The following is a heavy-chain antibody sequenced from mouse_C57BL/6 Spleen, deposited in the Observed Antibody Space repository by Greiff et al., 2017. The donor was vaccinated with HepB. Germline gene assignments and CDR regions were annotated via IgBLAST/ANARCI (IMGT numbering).Heavy chain of an antibody. D-gene: IGHD3-2*02. CDR3: ARDSSGYEGAMDY. CDR2: ISYDGSN. CDR1: GYSITSGYY. Sequence: EVKLVESGPGLVKPSQSLSLTCSVPGYSITSGYYWNWIRQFPGNKLEWMGYISYDGSNNYNPSLKNRISITRDTSKNQFFLKLNSVTTEDTATYYCARDSSGYEGAMDYWGQGTSVTVSS. J-gene: IGHJ4*01. V-gene: IGHV3-6*01.